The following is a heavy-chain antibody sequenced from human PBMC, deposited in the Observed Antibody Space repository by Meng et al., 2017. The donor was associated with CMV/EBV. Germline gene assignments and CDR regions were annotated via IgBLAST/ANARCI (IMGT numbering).Heavy chain of an antibody. Sequence: ASVKVSCKASGYTFTSYDINWVRQATGQGLEWMGWMNPNSGNTGYAQKFQGRVTITRNTSISTAYMELSSLRSEDTAVYYRARGGDILTGYYYRRGMDVWGQGTTVTVSS. CDR3: ARGGDILTGYYYRRGMDV. J-gene: IGHJ6*02. V-gene: IGHV1-8*03. CDR1: GYTFTSYD. D-gene: IGHD3-9*01. CDR2: MNPNSGNT.